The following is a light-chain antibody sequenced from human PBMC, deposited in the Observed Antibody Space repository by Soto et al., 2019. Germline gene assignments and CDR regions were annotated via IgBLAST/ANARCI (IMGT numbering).Light chain of an antibody. CDR1: QSISSY. J-gene: IGKJ1*01. CDR2: AAS. CDR3: QQYYSYPRT. Sequence: DVQMTQSPSSLSASVGDGVTITCRASQSISSYVSWYQQKPGKAPKLLIYAASTLQSGVPSRFSGSGSGTDFTLTISCLQSEDFATYYCQQYYSYPRTFAQGTKVDIK. V-gene: IGKV1-39*01.